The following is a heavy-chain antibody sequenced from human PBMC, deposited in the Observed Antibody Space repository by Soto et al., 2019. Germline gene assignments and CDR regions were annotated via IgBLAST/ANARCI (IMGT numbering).Heavy chain of an antibody. CDR2: ITSDTKTI. J-gene: IGHJ4*02. D-gene: IGHD6-19*01. CDR1: GFTFNIYS. Sequence: EVQLVESGGDLVQRGGSLRLSCAASGFTFNIYSMNWVRQAPGKGLEWFSYITSDTKTIKYADSVKGRFTISRDNAKNSVYLQMNSVRDEDTAVYYCARSVEGHFDYWGQGTVVTVSS. CDR3: ARSVEGHFDY. V-gene: IGHV3-48*02.